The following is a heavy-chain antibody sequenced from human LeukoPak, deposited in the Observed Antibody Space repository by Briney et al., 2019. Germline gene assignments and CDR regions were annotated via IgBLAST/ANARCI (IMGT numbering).Heavy chain of an antibody. CDR1: GYSISSGFY. D-gene: IGHD6-13*01. CDR2: VYHGGSS. Sequence: PSETLSLTCTVSGYSISSGFYWGWIRQPPGKGLEWIGNVYHGGSSYYNPSLKSRVTISVDTSKNQFSLNLYSVTAADTAVYYCARDGRSSSWSLYYYYYYMDVWGKGTTVTVSS. V-gene: IGHV4-38-2*02. J-gene: IGHJ6*03. CDR3: ARDGRSSSWSLYYYYYYMDV.